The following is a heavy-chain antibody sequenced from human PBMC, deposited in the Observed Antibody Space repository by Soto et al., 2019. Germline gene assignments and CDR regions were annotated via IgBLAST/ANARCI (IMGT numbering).Heavy chain of an antibody. CDR2: ISWDGGST. Sequence: EVQLVESGGVVVQPGGSLRLSCAASGFTFDDYTMHWVRQAPGKGLEWVSLISWDGGSTYYADSVKGRFTVSRDNSKNSLYLQMNSLRTEDTALYYSASETGGRYYYYCMDVWGQGTTVTVSS. CDR3: ASETGGRYYYYCMDV. J-gene: IGHJ6*02. CDR1: GFTFDDYT. V-gene: IGHV3-43*01. D-gene: IGHD7-27*01.